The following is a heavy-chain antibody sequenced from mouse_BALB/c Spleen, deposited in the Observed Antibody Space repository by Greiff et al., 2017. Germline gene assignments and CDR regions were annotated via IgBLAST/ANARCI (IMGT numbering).Heavy chain of an antibody. CDR3: ARRGGGGAMDY. J-gene: IGHJ4*01. CDR2: IYPGDGDT. Sequence: QVQLQQSGAELARPGASVKLSCKASGYTFTSYWMQWVKQRPGQGLEWIGAIYPGDGDTRYTQKFKGKATLTADKSSSTAYMQLSSLASEDSAVYYCARRGGGGAMDYWGQGTSVTVSS. CDR1: GYTFTSYW. V-gene: IGHV1-87*01.